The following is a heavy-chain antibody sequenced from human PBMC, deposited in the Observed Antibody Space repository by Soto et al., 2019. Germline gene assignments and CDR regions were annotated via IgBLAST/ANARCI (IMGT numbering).Heavy chain of an antibody. CDR3: TTQIAVAKPRRSQYFQH. CDR2: IKSKTDGGTT. D-gene: IGHD6-19*01. V-gene: IGHV3-15*01. Sequence: GGSLRLSCAASGFTFSNAWMSWVRQAPGKGLEWVGRIKSKTDGGTTDYAAPVKGRFTISRDDSKNTLYLQMNSLKTEDTAVYYCTTQIAVAKPRRSQYFQHWGQGTLVTVSS. J-gene: IGHJ1*01. CDR1: GFTFSNAW.